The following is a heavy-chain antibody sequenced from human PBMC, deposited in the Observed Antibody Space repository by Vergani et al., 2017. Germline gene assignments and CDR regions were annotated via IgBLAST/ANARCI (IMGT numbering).Heavy chain of an antibody. J-gene: IGHJ5*02. CDR3: AREREEQRVRRNWFDP. V-gene: IGHV4-59*01. CDR1: GGSISSYY. Sequence: QVQLQESGPGLVKPSETLSLTCTVSGGSISSYYWSWIRQPPGKGLEWIGYIYYSGSTNYNPSLKSRVTISVDTSKNQFSLKLSSVTAADTAVYYCAREREEQRVRRNWFDPWGQGTLVTVSS. CDR2: IYYSGST. D-gene: IGHD6-6*01.